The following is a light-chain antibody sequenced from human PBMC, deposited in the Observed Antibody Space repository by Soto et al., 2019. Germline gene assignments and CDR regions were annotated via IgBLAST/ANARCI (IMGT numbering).Light chain of an antibody. J-gene: IGLJ1*01. CDR2: EVS. Sequence: QSALTQPASVSGSPGQSITISCTGTSSDVGGYNYVSWYQQYPGKAPKLMIYEVSNRPSGVSNRFSGSKSGNTASLTISGLQAADEADYYCSSSTTSSTYVFGTGTKLTVL. CDR3: SSSTTSSTYV. V-gene: IGLV2-14*01. CDR1: SSDVGGYNY.